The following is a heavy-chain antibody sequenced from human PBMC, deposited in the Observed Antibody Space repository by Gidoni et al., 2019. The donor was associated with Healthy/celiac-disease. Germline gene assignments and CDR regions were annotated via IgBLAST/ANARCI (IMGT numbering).Heavy chain of an antibody. CDR2: IWYDGSNK. CDR3: ARGPRIVGATVDY. V-gene: IGHV3-33*01. J-gene: IGHJ4*02. Sequence: SSYGMHWVRQAPGKGLEWVAVIWYDGSNKYYADSVKGRFTISRDNSKNTLYLQMNSLRAEDTAVYYCARGPRIVGATVDYWGQGTLVTVSS. D-gene: IGHD1-26*01. CDR1: SSYG.